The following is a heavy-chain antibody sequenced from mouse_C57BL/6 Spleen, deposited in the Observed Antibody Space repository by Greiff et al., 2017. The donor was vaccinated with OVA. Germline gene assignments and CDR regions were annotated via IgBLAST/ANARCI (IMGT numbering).Heavy chain of an antibody. Sequence: EVHLVESGGDLVKPGGSLKLSCAASGFTFSSYGMSWVRQTPDKRLEWVATISSGGSYTYYPASVKGRFTISRDNAKNTLYLQMSSLKSEDTAMYYCARQGDGYYEYWGQGTTLTVSS. CDR3: ARQGDGYYEY. V-gene: IGHV5-6*01. D-gene: IGHD2-3*01. J-gene: IGHJ2*01. CDR1: GFTFSSYG. CDR2: ISSGGSYT.